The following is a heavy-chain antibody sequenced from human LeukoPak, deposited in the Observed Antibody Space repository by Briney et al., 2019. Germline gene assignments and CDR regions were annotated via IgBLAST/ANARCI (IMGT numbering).Heavy chain of an antibody. D-gene: IGHD4-11*01. V-gene: IGHV4-34*01. Sequence: GSLRLYCAASGFTFSSYAMRWVRQAPGKGLEWIGEINHSGSTNYNPSLKSRVTISVDTSNTQFSLKLSSVTAADTAVYYCARGLVPPYSNYPTKGYNWFDPWGQGTLVTVSS. J-gene: IGHJ5*02. CDR3: ARGLVPPYSNYPTKGYNWFDP. CDR1: GFTFSSYA. CDR2: INHSGST.